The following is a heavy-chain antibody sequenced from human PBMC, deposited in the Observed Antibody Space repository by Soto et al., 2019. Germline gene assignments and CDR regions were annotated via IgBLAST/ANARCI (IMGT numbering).Heavy chain of an antibody. V-gene: IGHV1-69*13. CDR1: GGTFSSYA. CDR2: IIPIFGTA. CDR3: ARGGPYYYDSSGYSAPFDY. D-gene: IGHD3-22*01. Sequence: GASVKVSCKASGGTFSSYAISWVRQAPGQGLEWMGGIIPIFGTANYAQKFQGRVTITADESTSTAYMELSSPRSEDTAVYYCARGGPYYYDSSGYSAPFDYWGQGTLVTVSS. J-gene: IGHJ4*02.